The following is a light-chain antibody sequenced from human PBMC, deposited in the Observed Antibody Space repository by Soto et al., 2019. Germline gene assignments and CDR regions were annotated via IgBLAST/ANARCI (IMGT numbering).Light chain of an antibody. CDR2: GAS. V-gene: IGKV1-5*01. CDR3: LQDINYPWT. Sequence: DIQMTQSPSTLSASVGDRVTITCRASQTIYNWLAWYQQKAGKAPKLLIYGASSLQSGVPSRFSGSGSGTEFTLSISSLQPDDFATYYCLQDINYPWTFGQGTKVEIK. CDR1: QTIYNW. J-gene: IGKJ1*01.